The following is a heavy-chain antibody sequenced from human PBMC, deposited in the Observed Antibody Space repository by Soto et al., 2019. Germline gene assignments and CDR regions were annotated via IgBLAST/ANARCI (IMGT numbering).Heavy chain of an antibody. CDR2: IIPILGIA. V-gene: IGHV1-69*02. D-gene: IGHD4-17*01. Sequence: QVQLVQSGAEVKKPGSSVKVSCKASGGTFSSYTISWVRQAPGQGLEWMGRIIPILGIANYAQKFQGRVTITADKSTSTAYMELSSLRSEDTAVYYCARARWDDYGDYNARTYYYYYYMDVWGKGTTVTVSS. J-gene: IGHJ6*03. CDR1: GGTFSSYT. CDR3: ARARWDDYGDYNARTYYYYYYMDV.